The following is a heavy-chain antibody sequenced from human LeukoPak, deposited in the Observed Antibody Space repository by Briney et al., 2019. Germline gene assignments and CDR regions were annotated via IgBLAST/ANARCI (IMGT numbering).Heavy chain of an antibody. V-gene: IGHV3-30*03. CDR3: AREGYYGSGSPPSLYFDY. Sequence: GGSLRLSCAASGLAFGSYWMNWVRQAPGKGLEWVAVTSSDLNVKLYADSVKGRFTISRDNSRSTLYLQMNSLRPEDTAIYYCAREGYYGSGSPPSLYFDYWGQGTLVTVSS. D-gene: IGHD3-10*01. CDR1: GLAFGSYW. CDR2: TSSDLNVK. J-gene: IGHJ4*02.